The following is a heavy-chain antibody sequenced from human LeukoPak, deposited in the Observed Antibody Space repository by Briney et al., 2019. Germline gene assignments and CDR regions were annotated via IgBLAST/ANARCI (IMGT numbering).Heavy chain of an antibody. J-gene: IGHJ1*01. V-gene: IGHV4-34*01. D-gene: IGHD6-13*01. CDR1: GGSFSGYY. Sequence: SETLSLTCAVYGGSFSGYYWSWIRQPPGKGLEWIGEINHSGSTNYNPSLTSRVTISVDTSKNQFSLKLSSVTAADTAVYYCARASYSSSWLPGRYFQHWGQGTLVTVSS. CDR3: ARASYSSSWLPGRYFQH. CDR2: INHSGST.